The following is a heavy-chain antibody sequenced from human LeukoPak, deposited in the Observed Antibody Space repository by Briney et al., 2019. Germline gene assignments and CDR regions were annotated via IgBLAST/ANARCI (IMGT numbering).Heavy chain of an antibody. CDR3: ARDGGYYDFWSGYYYFDY. V-gene: IGHV4-4*07. CDR1: GGSISSYY. Sequence: PSETLSLTCTVSGGSISSYYWSWIRQPAGKGLEWIGRIYTSGSTNYNPSLKSRVTMSVDTSKNQFSLKLSSVTAADTAVYYCARDGGYYDFWSGYYYFDYWGQGTLVTVSS. CDR2: IYTSGST. D-gene: IGHD3-3*01. J-gene: IGHJ4*02.